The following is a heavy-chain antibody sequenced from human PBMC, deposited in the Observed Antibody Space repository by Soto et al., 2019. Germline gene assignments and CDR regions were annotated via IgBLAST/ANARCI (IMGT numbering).Heavy chain of an antibody. Sequence: SETLSLTCSVSGGSVSSGSYYWNWMRQAPGKGLEWIGHIFYSGTTNYNPSLKSRVTISVDTSKNQFSLRLTSVTAADTALYYCAYISGTYHMPLNWGQGTLVTVSS. CDR2: IFYSGTT. CDR3: AYISGTYHMPLN. J-gene: IGHJ4*02. V-gene: IGHV4-61*01. CDR1: GGSVSSGSYY. D-gene: IGHD1-26*01.